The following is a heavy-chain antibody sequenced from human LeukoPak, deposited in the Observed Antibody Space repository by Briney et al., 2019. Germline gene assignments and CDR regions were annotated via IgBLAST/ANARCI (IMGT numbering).Heavy chain of an antibody. V-gene: IGHV3-23*01. D-gene: IGHD3-22*01. CDR3: AGDVFYYDSSGYYPSSDY. J-gene: IGHJ4*02. Sequence: GGSLRLSCAASGFTFTTYAMSWVRQAPGKGLEWVSGNSGSGGSTYYADSVKGRFTISRDNSKNTLYMQMNSLRAEDTAVYYCAGDVFYYDSSGYYPSSDYWGQGTLVTVSS. CDR1: GFTFTTYA. CDR2: NSGSGGST.